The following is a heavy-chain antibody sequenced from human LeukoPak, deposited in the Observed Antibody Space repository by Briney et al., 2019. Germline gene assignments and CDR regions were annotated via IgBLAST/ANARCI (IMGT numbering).Heavy chain of an antibody. J-gene: IGHJ6*02. D-gene: IGHD2/OR15-2a*01. V-gene: IGHV3-23*01. Sequence: PGGSLRLSCAVSGIRFSNFGMSWVRQAPGKGPEWVSAISGSGGSTYYADSVKGRFTISRDNSKNTLYLQMNSLRAEDTAVYYCAKQYRYYYYYGMDVWGQGTTVTVSS. CDR1: GIRFSNFG. CDR2: ISGSGGST. CDR3: AKQYRYYYYYGMDV.